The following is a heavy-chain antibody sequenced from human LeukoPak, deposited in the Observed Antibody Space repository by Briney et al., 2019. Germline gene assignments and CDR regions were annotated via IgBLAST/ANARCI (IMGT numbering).Heavy chain of an antibody. D-gene: IGHD6-19*01. CDR1: VFTFSSYG. Sequence: PGRALRLSCASSVFTFSSYGMHGVRQAPGKGREGVAVISYDGSNKYHADSVNGRFTISRDNSKSTLYVQMNSLTEESRARYYFSNVSAPGNRGWYFGYWGQGTLVTVSS. J-gene: IGHJ4*02. CDR2: ISYDGSNK. V-gene: IGHV3-30*18. CDR3: SNVSAPGNRGWYFGY.